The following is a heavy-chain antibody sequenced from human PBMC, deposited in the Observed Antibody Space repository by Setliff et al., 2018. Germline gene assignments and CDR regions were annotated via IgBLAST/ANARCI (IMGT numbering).Heavy chain of an antibody. J-gene: IGHJ6*03. Sequence: SETLSLTCSVSGASITSYYWSWIRQPPGKGLEWIAYIHNNGRIKYNPALKSRVTISLDTSKNQFSLNLNSATAADTAVYYCARGGDIITIFGVVTPDFYYYMDVWGTGTTVTVSS. CDR3: ARGGDIITIFGVVTPDFYYYMDV. V-gene: IGHV4-4*08. CDR2: IHNNGRI. D-gene: IGHD3-3*01. CDR1: GASITSYY.